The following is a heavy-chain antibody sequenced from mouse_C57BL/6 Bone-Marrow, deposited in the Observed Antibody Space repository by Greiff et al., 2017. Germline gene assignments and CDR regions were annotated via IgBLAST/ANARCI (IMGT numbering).Heavy chain of an antibody. CDR3: TKEGGYTYAMDY. D-gene: IGHD2-2*01. CDR1: GFTFSSYA. CDR2: ISSGGDYI. J-gene: IGHJ4*01. Sequence: EVQVVESGEGLVKPGGSLKLSCAASGFTFSSYAMSWVRQTPEKRLEWVAYISSGGDYIYYADTVKGRFTISRDKARNTLYLQMSSLKSEDTAMYYCTKEGGYTYAMDYWGQGTSVTVSS. V-gene: IGHV5-9-1*02.